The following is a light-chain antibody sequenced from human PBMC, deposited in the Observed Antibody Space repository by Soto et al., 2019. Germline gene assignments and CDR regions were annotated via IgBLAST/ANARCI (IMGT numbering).Light chain of an antibody. CDR2: DAT. J-gene: IGKJ2*01. CDR1: QSVTSNF. Sequence: EIVLTQSPGTLSLSPGDRATLSCRASQSVTSNFLAWYQQKAGQAPRLLIYDATNRATGIPDRFSASGSETDFTLTINRLEPEDFAVYFCQQYVNSSMYTFGQGTKLEIK. CDR3: QQYVNSSMYT. V-gene: IGKV3-20*01.